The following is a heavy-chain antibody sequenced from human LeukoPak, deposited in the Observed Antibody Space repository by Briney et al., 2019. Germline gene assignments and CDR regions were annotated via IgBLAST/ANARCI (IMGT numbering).Heavy chain of an antibody. J-gene: IGHJ5*02. V-gene: IGHV1-46*01. CDR2: INPSGGST. CDR3: ARAEGHGSGSYQVWFDP. Sequence: VASVKVSCMASGYTFTSYYMHWVRQAPGQGLEGMGLINPSGGSTSYAQKFQGRVTMTRDTSTSTVYMELSSLRSEDTAVYYCARAEGHGSGSYQVWFDPWGQGTLVTVSS. D-gene: IGHD3-10*01. CDR1: GYTFTSYY.